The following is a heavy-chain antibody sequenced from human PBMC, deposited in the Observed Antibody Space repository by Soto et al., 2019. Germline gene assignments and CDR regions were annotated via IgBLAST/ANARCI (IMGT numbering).Heavy chain of an antibody. CDR3: AKDLSSPSSGWYRVLEPPNYFDY. V-gene: IGHV3-23*01. Sequence: GGSLRLSCAASGFTFSSYAMSWVRQAPGKGLEWVSAISGSGGSTYYADSVKGRFTISRDNSKNTLYLQMNSLRAEDTAVYYCAKDLSSPSSGWYRVLEPPNYFDYWGQGTLVTVSS. CDR2: ISGSGGST. D-gene: IGHD6-13*01. CDR1: GFTFSSYA. J-gene: IGHJ4*02.